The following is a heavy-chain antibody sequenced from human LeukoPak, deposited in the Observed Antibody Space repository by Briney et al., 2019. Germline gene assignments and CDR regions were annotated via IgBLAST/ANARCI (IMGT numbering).Heavy chain of an antibody. CDR2: IRYDGSNK. Sequence: GGSLRLSCAASGFTFSSYGMQWVRQARGEGVEWVAFIRYDGSNKYYADSVKGRFTISRYNSKNTLYLQMNSLRAEDTAVYYCAREYMDVWGKGTLVTISS. J-gene: IGHJ6*03. CDR3: AREYMDV. V-gene: IGHV3-30*02. CDR1: GFTFSSYG.